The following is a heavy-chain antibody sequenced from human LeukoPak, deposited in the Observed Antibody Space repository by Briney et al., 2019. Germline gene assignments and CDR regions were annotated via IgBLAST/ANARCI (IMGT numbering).Heavy chain of an antibody. J-gene: IGHJ6*03. D-gene: IGHD2/OR15-2a*01. CDR1: GGSISSYY. Sequence: SETLSLTCTVSGGSISSYYWSWIRQPPGKGLERIGYIYYSGSTNYNPSLKSRVTISVDTSKNQFSLKLSSVTAADTAVYYCARDYFGYYYMDVWGKGTTVTVSS. CDR2: IYYSGST. CDR3: ARDYFGYYYMDV. V-gene: IGHV4-59*01.